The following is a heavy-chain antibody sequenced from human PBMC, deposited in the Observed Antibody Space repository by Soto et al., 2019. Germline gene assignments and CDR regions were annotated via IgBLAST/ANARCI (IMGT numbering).Heavy chain of an antibody. V-gene: IGHV3-23*01. CDR1: GFTFSSDA. CDR3: AKGVPGIAVAGTGYFQH. CDR2: ISGSGDST. D-gene: IGHD6-19*01. J-gene: IGHJ1*01. Sequence: GGSLRLSCAASGFTFSSDAMSWVRQAPGKGLEWVSGISGSGDSTYYADSVKGRFTISRDNSKKTVYLQMNSLRAEDTAVYYCAKGVPGIAVAGTGYFQHWGQGTLVTVSS.